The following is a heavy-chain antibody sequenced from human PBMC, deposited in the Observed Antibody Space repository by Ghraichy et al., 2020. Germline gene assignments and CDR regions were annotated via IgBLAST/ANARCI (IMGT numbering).Heavy chain of an antibody. D-gene: IGHD3-10*01. CDR2: IYYSGNI. Sequence: AGSLSLTCSVSGGSISSARYYWGWIRQPPGKGLEWIGSIYYSGNIYYNPSLESRVTVSVDTSNNQFSLKLTSLTAADTAVYYCARLKYPQRGRYYFDLWGQGTLVTVSS. CDR1: GGSISSARYY. J-gene: IGHJ4*02. CDR3: ARLKYPQRGRYYFDL. V-gene: IGHV4-39*01.